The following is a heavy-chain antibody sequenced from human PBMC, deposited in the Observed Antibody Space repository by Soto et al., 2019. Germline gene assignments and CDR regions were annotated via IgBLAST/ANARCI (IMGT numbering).Heavy chain of an antibody. V-gene: IGHV1-8*01. D-gene: IGHD4-17*01. CDR1: GYTFTSYD. Sequence: QVQLVQSGAEVKKPGASVILSCEACGYTFTSYDITWVRQATGQGLEWMGWMNPNSGNTGCAQKFQGRVTMTRNTSISTAYMELSSLRSEDTAVYYCAREDYGGRPGYWGQRTLVTVSS. CDR2: MNPNSGNT. CDR3: AREDYGGRPGY. J-gene: IGHJ4*02.